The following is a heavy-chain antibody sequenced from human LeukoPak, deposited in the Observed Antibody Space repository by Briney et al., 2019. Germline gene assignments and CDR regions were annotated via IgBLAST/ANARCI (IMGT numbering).Heavy chain of an antibody. J-gene: IGHJ4*02. Sequence: ASVKVSCKASGYTFTTYGISWVRQAPGQGLEWMGWISVYNGNTNYAQKLQGRVTMTTDTSTSTAYMELRRLRSDDTAVYYCARGIAARRFDYWGQGTLVTVSS. V-gene: IGHV1-18*01. D-gene: IGHD6-6*01. CDR1: GYTFTTYG. CDR2: ISVYNGNT. CDR3: ARGIAARRFDY.